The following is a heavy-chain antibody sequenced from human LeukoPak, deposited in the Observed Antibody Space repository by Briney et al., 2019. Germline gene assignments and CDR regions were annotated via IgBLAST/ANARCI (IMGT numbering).Heavy chain of an antibody. D-gene: IGHD6-19*01. Sequence: GGSLRLFCAASGFTFSSYWMTWVRRAPGKGLEWVANIKQDGSKEYYMDSVKGRFTISRDNAKNSLYLQMNSLRAEDTAVYYCATRSSSGWYYFDYWGQGTLVTVSS. CDR1: GFTFSSYW. CDR3: ATRSSSGWYYFDY. CDR2: IKQDGSKE. V-gene: IGHV3-7*01. J-gene: IGHJ4*02.